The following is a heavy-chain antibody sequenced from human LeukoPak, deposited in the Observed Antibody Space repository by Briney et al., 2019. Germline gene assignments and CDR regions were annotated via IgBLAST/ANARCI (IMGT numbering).Heavy chain of an antibody. CDR2: ITSTSTYI. J-gene: IGHJ4*02. CDR3: AKSSGNGDPFDY. V-gene: IGHV3-21*04. D-gene: IGHD3-10*01. CDR1: GFTFSNYN. Sequence: GGSLRLSCAASGFTFSNYNMNWVRQAPGKGLEWVSSITSTSTYIYYADSVKGRFTISRDNAKNSLYLQMNSLRAEDTALYYCAKSSGNGDPFDYWGQGTLVTVSS.